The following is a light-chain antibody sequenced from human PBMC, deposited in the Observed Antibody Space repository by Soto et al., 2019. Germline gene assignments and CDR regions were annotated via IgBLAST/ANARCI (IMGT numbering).Light chain of an antibody. CDR3: MQARQNPYT. CDR1: QSLLHSNGYNY. CDR2: LGS. J-gene: IGKJ2*01. Sequence: DIVMTQPPLSLPVTPGEPASISCRSSQSLLHSNGYNYLDWYLQKPGQSPQLLIFLGSNRASGVPDRFSGSGSGTDFTLKISRVEAEDVGVYYCMQARQNPYTFGQGTKLEIK. V-gene: IGKV2-28*01.